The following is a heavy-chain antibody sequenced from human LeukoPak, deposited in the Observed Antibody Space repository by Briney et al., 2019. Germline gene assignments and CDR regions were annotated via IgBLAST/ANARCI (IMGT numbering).Heavy chain of an antibody. V-gene: IGHV4-31*03. CDR1: GGSISSGGYY. Sequence: SQTLSLTCIVSGGSISSGGYYWSWIRQHPGKGLEWIGYIYYRGSTYYSPSLKSRLAISLDTSKNQFSLKLSSVTAADTAVYYCARAPEGFGQYYFDYWGQGTRSPSPQ. D-gene: IGHD3/OR15-3a*01. CDR2: IYYRGST. CDR3: ARAPEGFGQYYFDY. J-gene: IGHJ4*02.